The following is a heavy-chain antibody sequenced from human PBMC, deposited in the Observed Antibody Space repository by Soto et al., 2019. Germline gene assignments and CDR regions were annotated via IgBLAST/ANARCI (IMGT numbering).Heavy chain of an antibody. CDR3: AKDLGAAGTVFFDY. J-gene: IGHJ4*02. CDR2: ISYDGSNK. V-gene: IGHV3-30*18. D-gene: IGHD6-13*01. CDR1: GFTFSSYG. Sequence: GGSLRLSCAASGFTFSSYGMHWVRQAPGKGLEWVAVISYDGSNKYYADSVKGRFPISRDNSKNTLYLQMNSLRAEDTAVYYCAKDLGAAGTVFFDYWGQGTLVTVSS.